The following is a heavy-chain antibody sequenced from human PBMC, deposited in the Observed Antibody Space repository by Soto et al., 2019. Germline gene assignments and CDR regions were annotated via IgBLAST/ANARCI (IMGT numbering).Heavy chain of an antibody. V-gene: IGHV4-38-2*01. CDR2: IFHDGNT. D-gene: IGHD2-8*02. CDR3: ARHEGWTGPDQ. CDR1: GYSISSGYY. Sequence: SETLSLTCAVSGYSISSGYYWGWIRQPPGKGLEWIAEIFHDGNTNYSPSLKSRVTISVDKSQNQFSLNVYSVTAADTAVYYCARHEGWTGPDQWGQGTLVTVSS. J-gene: IGHJ5*02.